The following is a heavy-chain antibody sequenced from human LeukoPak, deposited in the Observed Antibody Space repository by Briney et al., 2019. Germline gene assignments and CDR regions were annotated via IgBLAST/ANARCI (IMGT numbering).Heavy chain of an antibody. D-gene: IGHD3-10*01. CDR1: GFTFSTFG. J-gene: IGHJ4*02. V-gene: IGHV3-30*18. CDR2: ISNDGTNQ. CDR3: AKGRYYGSGSLSPEFDS. Sequence: PGGSLRLSCAASGFTFSTFGMHWVRQAPGKGLEWVAVISNDGTNQYFADSVKGRFTISRDNSKNTLYLQMNSLRPEDTAVYFCAKGRYYGSGSLSPEFDSWGQGTLLTVSS.